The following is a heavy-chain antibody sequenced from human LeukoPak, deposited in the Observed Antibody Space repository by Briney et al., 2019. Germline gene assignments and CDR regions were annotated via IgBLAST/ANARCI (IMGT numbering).Heavy chain of an antibody. Sequence: SETLSLTCTVSGDSISSSSDSWGWIRQPPGKGVDWIGSIFYGGSTSYNPSLKSRVTISVDTSKNQFSLKLSSVTAADTAVYYCARRVGQWLVLWYFDYWGQGTLVTVSS. V-gene: IGHV4-39*01. CDR3: ARRVGQWLVLWYFDY. D-gene: IGHD6-19*01. J-gene: IGHJ4*02. CDR2: IFYGGST. CDR1: GDSISSSSDS.